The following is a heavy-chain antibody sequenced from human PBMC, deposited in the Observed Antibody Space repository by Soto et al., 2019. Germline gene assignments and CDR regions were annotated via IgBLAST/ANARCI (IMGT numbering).Heavy chain of an antibody. CDR2: IITFFGAA. V-gene: IGHV1-69*01. Sequence: QVQLVQSGAEVRKPGSSVRVACKASGDKFSTYAINWVRQVPGDGLEWLGGIITFFGAAMYAQKFQGRVTITADESATTAYMELSSLRSEDTAVYYCARGGKERFRGSGMDVWGQGTTVTVSS. CDR3: ARGGKERFRGSGMDV. D-gene: IGHD1-1*01. CDR1: GDKFSTYA. J-gene: IGHJ6*02.